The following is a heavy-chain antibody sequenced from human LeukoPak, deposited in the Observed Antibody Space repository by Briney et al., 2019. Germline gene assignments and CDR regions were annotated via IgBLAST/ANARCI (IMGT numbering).Heavy chain of an antibody. CDR3: ARDIGARSDAFDI. V-gene: IGHV3-48*04. CDR2: ISSSSRTI. J-gene: IGHJ3*02. CDR1: GFTFSIYS. Sequence: GGSLRLSCAASGFTFSIYSMNWVRQAPGKGLEWVSHISSSSRTIYADSVKGRFTISRDNAKNSLYLQMNSLRVEDTAVYYCARDIGARSDAFDIWGQGTMVTVSS. D-gene: IGHD3-16*01.